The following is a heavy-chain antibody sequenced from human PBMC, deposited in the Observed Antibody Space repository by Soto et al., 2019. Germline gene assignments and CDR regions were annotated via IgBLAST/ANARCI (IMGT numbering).Heavy chain of an antibody. D-gene: IGHD4-4*01. V-gene: IGHV4-31*03. CDR3: ARDQGVTRNYYYYGMDV. J-gene: IGHJ6*02. CDR2: IYYSGST. CDR1: GGSISSGGYY. Sequence: SETLSLTCTVSGGSISSGGYYWSWIRQHPGKGLEWIGYIYYSGSTYYNPSLKSRVTISVDTSKNQFSLKLSSVTAADTAVYYCARDQGVTRNYYYYGMDVWGQGTTVTVSS.